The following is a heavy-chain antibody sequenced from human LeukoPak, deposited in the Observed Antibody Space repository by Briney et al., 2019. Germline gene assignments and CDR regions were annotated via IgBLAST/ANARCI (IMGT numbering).Heavy chain of an antibody. D-gene: IGHD1-20*01. CDR2: INNDGRTT. CDR3: SVALSGTRNALDI. J-gene: IGHJ3*02. Sequence: GGSLRLSCAASGFTFSSYEMNWVRQAPGKGLEWVSRINNDGRTTNYADSVKGRFTISRDIAKNTLYLQMNSLGAGDTAVYYCSVALSGTRNALDIWGQGTMVTVSS. V-gene: IGHV3-74*01. CDR1: GFTFSSYE.